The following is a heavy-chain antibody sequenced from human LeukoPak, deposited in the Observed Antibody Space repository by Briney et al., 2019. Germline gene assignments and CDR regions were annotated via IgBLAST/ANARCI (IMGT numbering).Heavy chain of an antibody. V-gene: IGHV4-59*08. D-gene: IGHD6-6*01. CDR3: ARLGTIAARAFDY. J-gene: IGHJ4*02. CDR2: IYYSGST. CDR1: GGSISSYY. Sequence: SETLSLTCTVSGGSISSYYWSWIRQPPGKGLEWIGYIYYSGSTNYNPSLKSRVTISVDTSKNQFSLKLSSVTAADTAVYYCARLGTIAARAFDYWGQGTLVTVSS.